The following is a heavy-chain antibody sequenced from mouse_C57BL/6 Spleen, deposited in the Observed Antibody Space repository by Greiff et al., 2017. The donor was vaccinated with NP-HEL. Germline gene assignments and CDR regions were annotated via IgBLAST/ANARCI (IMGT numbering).Heavy chain of an antibody. V-gene: IGHV5-6*01. J-gene: IGHJ2*01. CDR2: ISSGGSYT. CDR1: GFTFSSYG. Sequence: EVKVVESGGDLVKPGGSLKLSCAASGFTFSSYGMSWVRQTPDKRLEWVATISSGGSYTYYPDSVKGRFTISRDNAKNTLYLQMSSLKSEDTAMYYCARHHYYDYFDYWGQGTTLTVSS. CDR3: ARHHYYDYFDY. D-gene: IGHD2-4*01.